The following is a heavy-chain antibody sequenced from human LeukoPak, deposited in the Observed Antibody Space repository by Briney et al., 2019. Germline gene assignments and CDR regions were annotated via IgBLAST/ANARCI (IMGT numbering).Heavy chain of an antibody. CDR2: IFHSGRT. J-gene: IGHJ6*03. Sequence: PSETLSLTCVVSGGSITSNYWWSWVRQSPGKGLEWIGEIFHSGRTKYNPSLKKRVSISLDKSTSESSLRLNYVIAADTAAYYCARDGYERGDNPDYMDVWGKGTTVIVSS. CDR3: ARDGYERGDNPDYMDV. CDR1: GGSITSNYW. D-gene: IGHD2-2*03. V-gene: IGHV4-4*02.